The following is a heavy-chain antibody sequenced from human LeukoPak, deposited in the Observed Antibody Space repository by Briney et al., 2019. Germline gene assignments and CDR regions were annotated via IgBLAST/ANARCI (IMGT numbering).Heavy chain of an antibody. CDR1: RFSFSSYG. J-gene: IGHJ6*04. D-gene: IGHD3-10*02. CDR2: ISSSGSTI. V-gene: IGHV3-48*03. CDR3: AELGITMIGGV. Sequence: GGSLRLSCAASRFSFSSYGMHWVRQAPGKGLEWVSYISSSGSTIYYADSVKGRFTISRDNAKNSLYLQMNSLRAEDTAVYYCAELGITMIGGVWGKGTTVTISS.